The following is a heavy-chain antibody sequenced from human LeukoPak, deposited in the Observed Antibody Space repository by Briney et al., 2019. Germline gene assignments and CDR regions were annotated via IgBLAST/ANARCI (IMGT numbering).Heavy chain of an antibody. D-gene: IGHD1-26*01. CDR3: AREVGSESYYLDY. CDR1: GFTFSSYA. Sequence: GGSLRLSCAASGFTFSSYAMHWVRQAPGKGLEWVAVISYDGSNKYYADSVKGRFTISRDNSKNTLYLQMNSLRAEDTAVYYCAREVGSESYYLDYWGQGTLVTVSS. V-gene: IGHV3-30-3*01. CDR2: ISYDGSNK. J-gene: IGHJ4*02.